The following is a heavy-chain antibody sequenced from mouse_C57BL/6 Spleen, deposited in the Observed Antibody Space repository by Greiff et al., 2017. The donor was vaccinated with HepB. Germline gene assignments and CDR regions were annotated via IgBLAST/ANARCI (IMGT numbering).Heavy chain of an antibody. J-gene: IGHJ1*03. Sequence: DVQLQESGGGLVKPGGSLKLSCAASGFTFSSYAMSWVRQTPEKRLEWVATISDGGSYTYYPDNVKGRFTISRDNAKNNLYLQMSHLKSEDTAMYYCARDRGVTTHWYFDVWGTGTTVTVSS. CDR2: ISDGGSYT. CDR1: GFTFSSYA. CDR3: ARDRGVTTHWYFDV. V-gene: IGHV5-4*01. D-gene: IGHD2-1*01.